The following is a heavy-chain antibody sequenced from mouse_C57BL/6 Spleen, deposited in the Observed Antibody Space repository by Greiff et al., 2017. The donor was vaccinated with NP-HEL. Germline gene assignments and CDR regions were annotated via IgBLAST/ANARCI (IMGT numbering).Heavy chain of an antibody. V-gene: IGHV1-15*01. CDR2: IDPETGGT. Sequence: QVHVKQSGAELVRPGASVTLSCKASGYTFTDYEMHWVKQTPVHGLEWIGAIDPETGGTAYNQKFKGKAILTADKSSSTAYMELRSLTSEDSAVYYCTDRTGTGLGDYRGQGTSVTVSS. J-gene: IGHJ4*01. CDR3: TDRTGTGLGDY. D-gene: IGHD4-1*01. CDR1: GYTFTDYE.